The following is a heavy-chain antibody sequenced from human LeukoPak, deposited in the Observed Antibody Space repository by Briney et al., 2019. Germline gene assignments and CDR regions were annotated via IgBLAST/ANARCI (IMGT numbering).Heavy chain of an antibody. Sequence: SVKVSCKASGGTFSSYAISWVRQAPGQGLEWMGGIIPIFGTANYAQKFQGRVTITADESTSTAYMELSSLRSEDTAVYYCARGAPGPNPYGSGRKPFDYWGQGTLVTVSS. V-gene: IGHV1-69*13. CDR3: ARGAPGPNPYGSGRKPFDY. J-gene: IGHJ4*02. D-gene: IGHD3-10*01. CDR2: IIPIFGTA. CDR1: GGTFSSYA.